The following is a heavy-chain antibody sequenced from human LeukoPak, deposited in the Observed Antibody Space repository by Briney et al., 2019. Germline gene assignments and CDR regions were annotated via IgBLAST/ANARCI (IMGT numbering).Heavy chain of an antibody. Sequence: NPSETLSLTCTVSGVSSISIDYYWGWNRQPQGKGPEWNGAIYHTRTTYYNPSLKSRVTISVDTSKNQFSLKLSSGAATDTAVFYCARRVSGVSWYFDLWGRGTLVTVSS. V-gene: IGHV4-39*01. CDR2: IYHTRTT. D-gene: IGHD5/OR15-5a*01. CDR3: ARRVSGVSWYFDL. CDR1: GVSSISIDYY. J-gene: IGHJ2*01.